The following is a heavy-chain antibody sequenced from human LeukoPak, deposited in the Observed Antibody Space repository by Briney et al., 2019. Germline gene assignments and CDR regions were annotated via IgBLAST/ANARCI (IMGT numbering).Heavy chain of an antibody. CDR1: GYTFTSYG. D-gene: IGHD5-18*01. CDR2: ISTYNGNT. J-gene: IGHJ5*02. V-gene: IGHV1-18*01. Sequence: ASVKVSCKASGYTFTSYGISWVRQAPGQGLEWMVWISTYNGNTNYAQKLQGRVTMTTDTSTSTAYMELRSLRSDDTAVYYCARDGRADTEDNWFDPWGQGTLVTVSS. CDR3: ARDGRADTEDNWFDP.